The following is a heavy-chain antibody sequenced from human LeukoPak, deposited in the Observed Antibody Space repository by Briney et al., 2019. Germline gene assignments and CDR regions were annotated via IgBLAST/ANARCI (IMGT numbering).Heavy chain of an antibody. J-gene: IGHJ4*02. CDR3: ARLSAAAGTDY. D-gene: IGHD6-13*01. CDR2: IYHSEST. CDR1: GYSISSGYY. Sequence: SETLSLTCTVSGYSISSGYYWGWIRQPPGKGLEWIGSIYHSESTYYNPSLKSRVTISVDTSKNQFSLKLSSVTAADTAVYYCARLSAAAGTDYWGQGTLVTVSS. V-gene: IGHV4-38-2*02.